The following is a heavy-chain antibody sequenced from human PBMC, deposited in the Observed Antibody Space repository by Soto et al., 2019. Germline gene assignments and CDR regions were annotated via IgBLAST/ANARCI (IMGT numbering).Heavy chain of an antibody. V-gene: IGHV1-69*13. CDR3: ARVLFDSSGYYRNYYYYYGMDV. CDR1: GGTFSSYA. J-gene: IGHJ6*02. Sequence: SVKVSCKASGGTFSSYAISWVRQAPGQGLEWMGGIIPIFGTANYAQKFQGRVTITADESTSTAYMVLSSLRSEDTAVYYCARVLFDSSGYYRNYYYYYGMDVWGQGTTVTVSS. CDR2: IIPIFGTA. D-gene: IGHD3-22*01.